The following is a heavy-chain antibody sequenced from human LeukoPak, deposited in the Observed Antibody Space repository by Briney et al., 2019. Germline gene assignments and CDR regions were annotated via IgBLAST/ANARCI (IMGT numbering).Heavy chain of an antibody. CDR1: GFTFSSYA. CDR3: ARGDYYDSSGRPPFDY. Sequence: PGGSLRLSCAASGFTFSSYAMHWVRQAPGKGLEWVAVISYDGSNKYYADSVKGRFTISRDNSKNTLYLQMNSLRAEDTAVYYCARGDYYDSSGRPPFDYWGQGTLVTVSS. D-gene: IGHD3-22*01. J-gene: IGHJ4*02. V-gene: IGHV3-30*04. CDR2: ISYDGSNK.